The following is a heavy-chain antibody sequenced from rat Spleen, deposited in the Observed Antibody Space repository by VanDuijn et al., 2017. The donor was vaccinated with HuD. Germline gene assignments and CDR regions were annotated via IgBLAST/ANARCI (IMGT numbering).Heavy chain of an antibody. Sequence: QVQLKESGPGLVQPSQTLSLTCTVSGFSLSNYGVIWVRQPPGKGLEWMGVIWGNGNTNYNSALKSRLNISRDTSKNQVLLKMNSLLTDDTGTYYCTRADVAGLSTDGIWGQGIMVTVSS. CDR2: IWGNGNT. V-gene: IGHV2-13*01. J-gene: IGHJ2*01. CDR3: TRADVAGLSTDGI. CDR1: GFSLSNYG. D-gene: IGHD1-2*01.